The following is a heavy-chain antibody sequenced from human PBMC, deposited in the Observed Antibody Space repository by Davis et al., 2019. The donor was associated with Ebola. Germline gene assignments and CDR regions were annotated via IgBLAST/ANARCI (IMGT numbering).Heavy chain of an antibody. CDR2: IYPGDSDT. D-gene: IGHD3-3*01. CDR3: ARHEGGLRFLEWLPPAGYGMDV. CDR1: GYSFTSYW. Sequence: GESLKISCTGSGYSFTSYWIGWVRQMPGKGLEWMGIIYPGDSDTRYRPSFQGQVTIPADQSISTAYLQWSSLKASDTAMYYCARHEGGLRFLEWLPPAGYGMDVWGQGTTVTVSS. J-gene: IGHJ6*02. V-gene: IGHV5-51*01.